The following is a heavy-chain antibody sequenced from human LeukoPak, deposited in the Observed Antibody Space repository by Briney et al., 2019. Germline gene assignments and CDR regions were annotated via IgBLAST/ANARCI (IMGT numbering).Heavy chain of an antibody. CDR2: ILSIVSNT. V-gene: IGHV1-69*10. CDR3: ARDRGGIAYDY. CDR1: GFTFSSYA. D-gene: IGHD3-10*01. J-gene: IGHJ4*02. Sequence: ETSVKLSCTASGFTFSSYAISWVRQAPGQGLEWVGGILSIVSNTNYAQKFQGRVTITADKSTSTAYMELNSLRSEDTAVYYCARDRGGIAYDYWGQGTLVTVSS.